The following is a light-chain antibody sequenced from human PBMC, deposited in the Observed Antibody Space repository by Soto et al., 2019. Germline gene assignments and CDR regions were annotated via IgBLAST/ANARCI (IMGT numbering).Light chain of an antibody. V-gene: IGKV3-20*01. CDR2: DAS. Sequence: IVLTQSPATLSLSPGERATLSCRASQSVNIYLAWYQQKPGQAPRLLIYDASNRATGIPARFSGSGSGTDFTLTISRLEPEDFAVYYCQQYGSSPLTFGQGTRLEIK. CDR1: QSVNIY. J-gene: IGKJ5*01. CDR3: QQYGSSPLT.